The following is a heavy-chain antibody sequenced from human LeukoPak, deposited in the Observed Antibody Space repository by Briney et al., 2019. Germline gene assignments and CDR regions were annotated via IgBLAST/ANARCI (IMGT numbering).Heavy chain of an antibody. D-gene: IGHD6-6*01. CDR2: IYYTGTT. CDR1: GGSFSGYY. CDR3: ARHKRGSSTDWFDP. V-gene: IGHV4-59*08. Sequence: SETLSLTRAVYGGSFSGYYWSWIRQPPGKGLEWIGIYYTGTTKYNPSLKSRVSISIDTPKNQFSLRLSSVTAADTAMYYCARHKRGSSTDWFDPWGQGTLVTVSA. J-gene: IGHJ5*02.